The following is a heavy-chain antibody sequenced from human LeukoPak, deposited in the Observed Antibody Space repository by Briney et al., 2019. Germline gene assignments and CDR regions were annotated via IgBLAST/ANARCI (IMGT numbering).Heavy chain of an antibody. CDR3: ARGVEMATSYFDY. CDR2: IYYSGST. Sequence: PSETLSLTCTVSGGSISSGDYYWSWIRQPPGKGLEWIVYIYYSGSTYYNPSLNSRVTISVDTTKNQFSLKLGSVTAAETAVYYCARGVEMATSYFDYWGQGTLVTVSS. CDR1: GGSISSGDYY. V-gene: IGHV4-30-4*01. D-gene: IGHD5-24*01. J-gene: IGHJ4*02.